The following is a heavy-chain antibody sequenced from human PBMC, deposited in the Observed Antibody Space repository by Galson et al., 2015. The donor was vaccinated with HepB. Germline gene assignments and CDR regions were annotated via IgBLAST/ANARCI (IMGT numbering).Heavy chain of an antibody. J-gene: IGHJ5*02. CDR2: IRSKANNNAT. Sequence: SLRLSCAASGFTFSGYAIHWVRQASGKGLEWVGRIRSKANNNATAYAASVKGRFTISRDDSKNTAYLQMNSLKTEDTAVYSSSSHQSSVLTWFDPWGQATQVTVSS. CDR1: GFTFSGYA. V-gene: IGHV3-73*01. CDR3: SSHQSSVLTWFDP.